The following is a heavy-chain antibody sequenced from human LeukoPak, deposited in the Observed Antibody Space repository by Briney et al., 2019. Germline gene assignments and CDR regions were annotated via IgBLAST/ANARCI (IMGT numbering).Heavy chain of an antibody. CDR3: ARDALGDYGGNRRFDY. Sequence: ASVEVSCKASGYTFTSYYLHWVRQAPGQGLEWMGIINPSGYSTNYAQKFQGRVTVTTDTSTSTVYMELSSLKSDDTAVYYCARDALGDYGGNRRFDYWGQGTLVTVSS. CDR1: GYTFTSYY. J-gene: IGHJ4*02. CDR2: INPSGYST. V-gene: IGHV1-46*01. D-gene: IGHD4/OR15-4a*01.